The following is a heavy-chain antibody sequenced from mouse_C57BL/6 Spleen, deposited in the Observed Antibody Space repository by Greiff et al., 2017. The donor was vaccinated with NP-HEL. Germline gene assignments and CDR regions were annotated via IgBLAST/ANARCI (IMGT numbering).Heavy chain of an antibody. J-gene: IGHJ2*01. CDR2: ISYSGST. CDR3: ARSTWYYFDY. CDR1: GYSITSGYD. V-gene: IGHV3-1*01. Sequence: EVKLKESGPGMVKPSQSLSLTCTVTGYSITSGYDWHWIRHFPGNKLEWMGYISYSGSTNYNPYLKSGISITHDTSKNHFFLKLNSVTTEDTATYYCARSTWYYFDYWGQGTTLTVSS.